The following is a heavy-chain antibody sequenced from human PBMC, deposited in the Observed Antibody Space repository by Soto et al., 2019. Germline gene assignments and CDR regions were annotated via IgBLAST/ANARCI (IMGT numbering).Heavy chain of an antibody. J-gene: IGHJ6*02. Sequence: QVQLVQSGAEVKKPGSSVKVSCKASGGTFSSYAISWVRQAAGQVLEWMGGIIPIFGTANYAQKFQGRVTITADESTSTAYMELSSLRSEDTAVYYCARSRAAPDYYYDMDVWGQGTTVTVSS. CDR3: ARSRAAPDYYYDMDV. V-gene: IGHV1-69*12. CDR2: IIPIFGTA. D-gene: IGHD3-10*01. CDR1: GGTFSSYA.